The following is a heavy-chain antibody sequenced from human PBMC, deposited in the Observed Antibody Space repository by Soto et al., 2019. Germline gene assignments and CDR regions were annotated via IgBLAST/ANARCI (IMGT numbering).Heavy chain of an antibody. CDR2: IIPIFGTA. Sequence: YSVKVSCRASGGTFSRYAISWVRQAPGQELEWMGLIIPIFGTANYAQEFQGRVTITADESTSTTYMELSSLRSEDTAVYYCARAGHDTSRYYSHXLGRGPRVTVSX. J-gene: IGHJ4*01. V-gene: IGHV1-69*01. CDR1: GGTFSRYA. CDR3: ARAGHDTSRYYSHX. D-gene: IGHD3-22*01.